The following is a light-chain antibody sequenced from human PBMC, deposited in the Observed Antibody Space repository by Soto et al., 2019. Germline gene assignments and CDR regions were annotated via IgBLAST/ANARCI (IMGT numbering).Light chain of an antibody. CDR2: RNN. Sequence: QSVLTQPPSASGTPGQRVTISCSGSSSNIETNTVNWYHHLQGTAPKLLIYRNNQRPSGVPDRFSGSKSGTSASLAISGLQSEDEADYYCAAWDDSLSGVVFGGGTKLTVL. V-gene: IGLV1-44*01. CDR3: AAWDDSLSGVV. CDR1: SSNIETNT. J-gene: IGLJ2*01.